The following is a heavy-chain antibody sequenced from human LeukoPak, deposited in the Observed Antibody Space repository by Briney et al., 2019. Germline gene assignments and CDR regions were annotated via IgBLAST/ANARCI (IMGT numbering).Heavy chain of an antibody. CDR3: AKGGMEWLLGSGIIDY. V-gene: IGHV3-23*01. D-gene: IGHD3-3*01. J-gene: IGHJ4*02. Sequence: PGGSLRLSCIASGFTFSSYGMSWVRQAPGKGLEWVSAISVSGGSTYYADSVKGRFTISRDNSKNTLYLQMNSLRAEDTAVYYCAKGGMEWLLGSGIIDYWGQGTLVTVSS. CDR2: ISVSGGST. CDR1: GFTFSSYG.